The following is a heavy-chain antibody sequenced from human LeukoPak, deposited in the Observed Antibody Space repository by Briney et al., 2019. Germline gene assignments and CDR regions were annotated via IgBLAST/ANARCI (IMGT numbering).Heavy chain of an antibody. CDR3: ARDGRYYDSRDDY. V-gene: IGHV3-21*01. CDR1: GFTFSNYS. CDR2: ISGSNSYI. D-gene: IGHD3-22*01. Sequence: NPGGSLRLSCEASGFTFSNYSMNWVRQAPGKGLEWVSSISGSNSYIYYADSMKGRFTISRGNAKNSLYLQMNSLRAEDTAVYYCARDGRYYDSRDDYWGQGTLVTVSS. J-gene: IGHJ4*02.